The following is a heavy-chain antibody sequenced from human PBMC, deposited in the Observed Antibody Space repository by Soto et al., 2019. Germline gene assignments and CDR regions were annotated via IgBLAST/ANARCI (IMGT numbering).Heavy chain of an antibody. Sequence: SVKVSCKASGGTFSSYAISWVRQAPGQGLEWMGGIIPIFGTANYAQKFQGRVTITADESTSTAYMELSSLRSEDTAVYYCARGAAYYYDSSGYSPVFDYWGQGTLVTVSS. J-gene: IGHJ4*02. D-gene: IGHD3-22*01. CDR1: GGTFSSYA. V-gene: IGHV1-69*13. CDR3: ARGAAYYYDSSGYSPVFDY. CDR2: IIPIFGTA.